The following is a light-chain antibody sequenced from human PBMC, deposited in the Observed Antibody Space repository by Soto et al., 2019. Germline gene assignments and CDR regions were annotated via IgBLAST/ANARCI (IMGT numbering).Light chain of an antibody. V-gene: IGKV1-33*01. CDR1: QDISHF. CDR3: QRYDDLLTIT. CDR2: DAS. Sequence: DIQMTQSPSSLSASVGDRVTITCRASQDISHFLNWYQQKPGKVPKLLIYDASNLQTGVPSRFSGSGSGTHFTFTISSLQPEDIATNYCQRYDDLLTITFGQGTRLEIK. J-gene: IGKJ5*01.